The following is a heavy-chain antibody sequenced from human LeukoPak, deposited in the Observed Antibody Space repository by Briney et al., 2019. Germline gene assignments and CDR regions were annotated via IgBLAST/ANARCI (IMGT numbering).Heavy chain of an antibody. CDR2: IRYDGSNK. J-gene: IGHJ4*02. CDR1: GFTFSSHG. CDR3: AKVGIQNNPQLAFDY. V-gene: IGHV3-30*02. Sequence: GGSLRLSCAASGFTFSSHGMHWVRQAPGKGLEWVAFIRYDGSNKYYADSVKGRFTISRDNSKNTLYLQMNSLRAEDTAVYYCAKVGIQNNPQLAFDYWGQGTLVTVSS. D-gene: IGHD2-2*01.